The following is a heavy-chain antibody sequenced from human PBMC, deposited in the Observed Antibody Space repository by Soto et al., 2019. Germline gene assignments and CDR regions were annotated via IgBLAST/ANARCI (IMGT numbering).Heavy chain of an antibody. Sequence: SETLSLTCAVSSGSISSSNWWSWVRQPPGKGLEWIGEIYHSGSTNYNPSLKSRVTISVDKSKNQFSLKLSSVTAADTAVYYCASAGWFMEQYAFDIWGQGTMVTVSS. CDR2: IYHSGST. CDR1: SGSISSSNW. V-gene: IGHV4-4*02. CDR3: ASAGWFMEQYAFDI. D-gene: IGHD2-8*01. J-gene: IGHJ3*02.